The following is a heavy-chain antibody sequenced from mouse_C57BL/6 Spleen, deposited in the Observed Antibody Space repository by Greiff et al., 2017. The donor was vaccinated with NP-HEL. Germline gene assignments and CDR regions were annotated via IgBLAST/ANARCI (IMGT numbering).Heavy chain of an antibody. V-gene: IGHV1-72*01. CDR1: GYTFTSYW. Sequence: VQLQQPGAELVKPGASVKLSCKASGYTFTSYWMHWVKQRPGRGLEWIGRIDPNSGGTKYNEKFKSKATLTVDKPSSTAYMQLSSLTSEDSAVYYCARPSITTVVDWYFDVWGTGTTVTVSS. CDR3: ARPSITTVVDWYFDV. J-gene: IGHJ1*03. CDR2: IDPNSGGT. D-gene: IGHD1-1*01.